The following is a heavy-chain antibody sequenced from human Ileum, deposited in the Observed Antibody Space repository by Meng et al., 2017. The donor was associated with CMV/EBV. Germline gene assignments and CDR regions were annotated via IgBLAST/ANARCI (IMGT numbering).Heavy chain of an antibody. CDR3: ARLVVPAASKYYYYYYGMDV. J-gene: IGHJ6*02. Sequence: GESLKISCAASGFTFSNHAMNWVRQAPGKGLEWVSYISSSSSTIYYADSVKGRFTISRDNAKNSLYLKMNSLRAEDTAVYYFARLVVPAASKYYYYYYGMDVWGQGTTVTVSS. CDR2: ISSSSSTI. D-gene: IGHD2-2*01. V-gene: IGHV3-48*04. CDR1: GFTFSNHA.